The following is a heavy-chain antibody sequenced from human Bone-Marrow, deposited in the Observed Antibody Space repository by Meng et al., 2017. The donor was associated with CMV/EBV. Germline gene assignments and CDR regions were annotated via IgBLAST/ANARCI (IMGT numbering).Heavy chain of an antibody. CDR3: ARHLPWEYQLLEAVRDAFDI. J-gene: IGHJ3*02. CDR1: GFTFSAYN. D-gene: IGHD2-2*01. Sequence: GGSLRLSCAATGFTFSAYNMHWVRQAPGKGLEWVSSISNTGTYMYYADSVKGRFTISRDNAENSLFLQINSLRAEDTAIYYCARHLPWEYQLLEAVRDAFDIWGQGTMVTVSS. CDR2: ISNTGTYM. V-gene: IGHV3-21*01.